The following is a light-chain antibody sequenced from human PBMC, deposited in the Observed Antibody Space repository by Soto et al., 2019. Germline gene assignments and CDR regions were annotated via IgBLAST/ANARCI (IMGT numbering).Light chain of an antibody. J-gene: IGLJ3*02. CDR3: AAWDDSLSEWV. CDR2: SND. Sequence: QSVLAQPPSASGTPGQRVSISCSGGSSNIGDNSVNWYQHVPGAAPQLLIYSNDQRPLEVADRFSGSKSGTSASLAISGRRSDDEGEYDCAAWDDSLSEWVFGGGTKLTVL. CDR1: SSNIGDNS. V-gene: IGLV1-44*01.